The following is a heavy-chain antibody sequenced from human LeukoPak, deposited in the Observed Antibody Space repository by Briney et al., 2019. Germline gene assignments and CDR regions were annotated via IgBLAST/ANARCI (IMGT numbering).Heavy chain of an antibody. V-gene: IGHV3-13*01. J-gene: IGHJ6*02. CDR1: GFTFSSFD. Sequence: GGSLRLSCAASGFTFSSFDMHWVRQPTGQGLEWVSTIGTASDTYYPGSVEGRFTLSRDNAKNTLYLQMNSLRAEDTAVYYCARDGSGIAVAGTGGMDVWGQGTTVTVSS. CDR3: ARDGSGIAVAGTGGMDV. D-gene: IGHD6-19*01. CDR2: IGTASDT.